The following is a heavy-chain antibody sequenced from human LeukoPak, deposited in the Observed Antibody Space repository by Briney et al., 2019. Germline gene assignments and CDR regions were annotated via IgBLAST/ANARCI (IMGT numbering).Heavy chain of an antibody. Sequence: SETLSLTCSVSGGSISSNNYFWGWIRQPPGKGLEWIGTVYYSGSTSYNPSLKSRVTISVDTSKSQFSLRLSSVAAADTAAYFCAKQNSSSSPVDHWGQGTLVTVSS. CDR3: AKQNSSSSPVDH. D-gene: IGHD6-6*01. J-gene: IGHJ4*02. CDR2: VYYSGST. V-gene: IGHV4-39*01. CDR1: GGSISSNNYF.